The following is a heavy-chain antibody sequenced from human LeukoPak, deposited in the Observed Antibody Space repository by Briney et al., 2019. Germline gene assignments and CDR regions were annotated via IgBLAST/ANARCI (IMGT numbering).Heavy chain of an antibody. CDR3: ARDLHYYGSGSGYYYYGMDV. D-gene: IGHD3-10*01. CDR2: IYYSGST. J-gene: IGHJ6*02. CDR1: GGSISSYY. Sequence: SETLSLTCTVSGGSISSYYWSWIRQPPGKGLEWIGYIYYSGSTNYNPSLKSRVTMSVDTSKSQFSLKLSSVTAADTAVYYCARDLHYYGSGSGYYYYGMDVWGQGTTVTVSS. V-gene: IGHV4-59*12.